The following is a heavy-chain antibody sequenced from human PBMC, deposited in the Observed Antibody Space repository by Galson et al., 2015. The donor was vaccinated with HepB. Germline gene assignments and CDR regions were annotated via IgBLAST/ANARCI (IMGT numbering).Heavy chain of an antibody. CDR2: ITPSGDNT. CDR3: AKVFPEKTDGWYRQALYYFDS. J-gene: IGHJ4*02. V-gene: IGHV3-23*01. Sequence: SLRLSCAASGFTFSYYAMSWVRHPPGKGLEWISAITPSGDNTYSADSMKGRFTISRDNSRNTLFLQMNSLRAGDTAIYFCAKVFPEKTDGWYRQALYYFDSWGQGTRVTVSS. CDR1: GFTFSYYA. D-gene: IGHD6-19*01.